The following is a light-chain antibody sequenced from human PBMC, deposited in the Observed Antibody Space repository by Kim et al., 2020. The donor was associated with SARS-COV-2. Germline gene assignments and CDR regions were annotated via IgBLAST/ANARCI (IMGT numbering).Light chain of an antibody. CDR2: GRN. CDR3: SSRHSSGHLWV. CDR1: SLRNFY. Sequence: ALGQTVSLTCQGDSLRNFYASWYQQRSGQAPLLVIYGRNNRPSGLPDRFSGSNSGNTASLTIPGAQPKDEADYYCSSRHSSGHLWVFGGGTKLTVL. J-gene: IGLJ3*02. V-gene: IGLV3-19*01.